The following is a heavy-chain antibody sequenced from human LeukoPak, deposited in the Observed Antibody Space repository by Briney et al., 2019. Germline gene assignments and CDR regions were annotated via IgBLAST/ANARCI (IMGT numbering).Heavy chain of an antibody. D-gene: IGHD3-10*01. J-gene: IGHJ4*02. CDR3: ARVAFGELLSFDY. V-gene: IGHV3-7*01. CDR1: GFTFSSYW. Sequence: GGSLRLSCAASGFTFSSYWMSWVRQAPGKGLEWVANIKQDGSGKYYVDSVKGRFTISRDNAKNSLYLQMNSLRAEDTAVYYCARVAFGELLSFDYWGQGTLVTVSS. CDR2: IKQDGSGK.